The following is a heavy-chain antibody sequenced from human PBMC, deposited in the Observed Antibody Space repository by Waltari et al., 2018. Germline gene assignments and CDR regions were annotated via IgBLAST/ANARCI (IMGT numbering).Heavy chain of an antibody. CDR3: AKELKVSAGRPLDY. D-gene: IGHD6-19*01. J-gene: IGHJ4*02. Sequence: EVQLLESGGGLVQPGGSLRLSWAASGFTSRSSSMSWVRQAPGKGLGWVSVISSSGGVRYHADSVEGRFTISRDNSNNILYLQMSSLRAEDAAIYFCAKELKVSAGRPLDYWGQGTLVTVSS. CDR1: GFTSRSSS. V-gene: IGHV3-23*01. CDR2: ISSSGGVR.